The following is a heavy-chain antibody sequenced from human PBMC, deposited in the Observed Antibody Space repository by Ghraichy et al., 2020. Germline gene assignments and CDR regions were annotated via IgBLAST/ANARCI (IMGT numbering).Heavy chain of an antibody. V-gene: IGHV4-31*03. CDR1: GGSISGGGFS. J-gene: IGHJ6*01. Sequence: SETLSLTCTVSGGSISGGGFSWTWIRQHPGKGLEWDGNIFFSGHTYYNPSLRSRVIMSIDRSKNQFSLTLSSVTAADTAVYFCARVIGERMDPYYYYGMGAWGQGTTVSVSS. D-gene: IGHD3-10*01. CDR3: ARVIGERMDPYYYYGMGA. CDR2: IFFSGHT.